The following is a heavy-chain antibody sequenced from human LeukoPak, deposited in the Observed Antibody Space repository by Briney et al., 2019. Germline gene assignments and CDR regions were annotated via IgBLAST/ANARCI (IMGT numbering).Heavy chain of an antibody. J-gene: IGHJ6*02. D-gene: IGHD3-10*01. Sequence: PRGSLRLSCAASGFTFSTHWMYWVRQAPGKELVWVSRISGDGSMTSCADSVKGRFTISRDNAKDTLFLQMTSLRVEDTAVYSCASLLTPYHGSGGGGVDVWGQGTTVTVSS. V-gene: IGHV3-74*01. CDR1: GFTFSTHW. CDR3: ASLLTPYHGSGGGGVDV. CDR2: ISGDGSMT.